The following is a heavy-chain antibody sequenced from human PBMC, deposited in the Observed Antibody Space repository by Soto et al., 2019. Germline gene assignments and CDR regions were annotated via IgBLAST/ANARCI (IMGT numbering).Heavy chain of an antibody. Sequence: QVQLVQSGAEVKKPGSSVKVSCQDSGDSFSSVTISWVRHAPGQGLEWVGRIVPVLEIVKYAQRFQGRVTITADKSTNTVYLELTSLRSEDTAVYYCASRTSYHIDSWGPGTLVNVS. V-gene: IGHV1-69*02. CDR1: GDSFSSVT. CDR3: ASRTSYHIDS. D-gene: IGHD3-9*01. CDR2: IVPVLEIV. J-gene: IGHJ5*01.